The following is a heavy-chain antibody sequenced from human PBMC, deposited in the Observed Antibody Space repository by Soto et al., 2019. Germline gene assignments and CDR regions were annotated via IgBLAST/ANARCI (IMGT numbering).Heavy chain of an antibody. D-gene: IGHD3-16*01. Sequence: PSETLSLTCTVSGGSISSGGYYWSWIRQHPGKGLEWIGYIYYSGSTYYNPSLKSRVTISVDTSKNQFSLKLSSVTAADTAVYNWGRTIGLGEFNWSDPGGKGTLSPVP. CDR2: IYYSGST. CDR1: GGSISSGGYY. CDR3: GRTIGLGEFNWSDP. J-gene: IGHJ5*02. V-gene: IGHV4-31*03.